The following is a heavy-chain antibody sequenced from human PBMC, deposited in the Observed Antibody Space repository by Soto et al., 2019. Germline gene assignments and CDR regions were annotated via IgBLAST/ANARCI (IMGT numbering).Heavy chain of an antibody. D-gene: IGHD2-8*01. V-gene: IGHV1-18*01. CDR1: GYTFTSYG. CDR3: ARHGNGDAY. Sequence: GASVKVSCKASGYTFTSYGVNWVRQAPGQGLEWMGWIRSYNNSTNYAQKLQGRVTMTTVTSTNTAYMELRSLRPDDTAVYYCARHGNGDAYWGQGTLVTVSS. J-gene: IGHJ4*02. CDR2: IRSYNNST.